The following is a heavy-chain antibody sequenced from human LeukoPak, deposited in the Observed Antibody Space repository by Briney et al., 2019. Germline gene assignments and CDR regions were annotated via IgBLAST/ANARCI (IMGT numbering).Heavy chain of an antibody. CDR3: ARGKVYSSPSNWFDP. V-gene: IGHV3-33*01. Sequence: GGSLRLSCAASGFTFSSYGMHWVRQAPGKGLEGVTFIWYDGSNKYYGDSVKGRFTISRDNSKNTLSLQMNSLRAEDTAVYYCARGKVYSSPSNWFDPWGQGTLVTVSS. J-gene: IGHJ5*02. D-gene: IGHD6-19*01. CDR1: GFTFSSYG. CDR2: IWYDGSNK.